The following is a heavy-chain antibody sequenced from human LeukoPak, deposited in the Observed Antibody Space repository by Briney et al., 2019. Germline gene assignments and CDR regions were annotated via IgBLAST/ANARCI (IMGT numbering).Heavy chain of an antibody. V-gene: IGHV4-34*01. CDR3: AIEYSSSYYYFDY. CDR1: GGSFSSYY. J-gene: IGHJ4*02. CDR2: INHSGST. D-gene: IGHD6-6*01. Sequence: SETLSLTCAVYGGSFSSYYWSWIRQPPGKGLEWIGEINHSGSTNYNPSLKSRVTISVDTSKNQFSLKLSSVTAADTAVYYCAIEYSSSYYYFDYWGQGTLVTVSS.